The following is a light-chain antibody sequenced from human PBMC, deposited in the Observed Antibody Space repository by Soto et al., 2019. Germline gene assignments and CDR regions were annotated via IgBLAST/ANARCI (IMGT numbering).Light chain of an antibody. CDR3: SSYTSSSTYV. J-gene: IGLJ1*01. CDR2: DVN. Sequence: QSALTQPASVSGSPGQSITISCTGTSSDVGGYNYVSWYQQHPGKAPKLMIYDVNIRPSGVSNRFSGSKSGNTASLTISGLQAEDEAVYFCSSYTSSSTYVFGTGTKLTVL. V-gene: IGLV2-14*01. CDR1: SSDVGGYNY.